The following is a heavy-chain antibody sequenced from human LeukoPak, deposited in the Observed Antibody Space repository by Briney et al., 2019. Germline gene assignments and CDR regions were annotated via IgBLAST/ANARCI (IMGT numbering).Heavy chain of an antibody. CDR2: IGYSGTT. CDR3: ARPYSSSYFDY. J-gene: IGHJ4*02. D-gene: IGHD4-11*01. Sequence: SETLSLTCTVSGGSVRSDSNYWSWIRQPPGKGLEWIGYIGYSGTTDYNPSLKSRVSMSLGTSKNEISLKLDSVTAADTAVYYCARPYSSSYFDYWGQGTLVTVSS. CDR1: GGSVRSDSNY. V-gene: IGHV4-61*01.